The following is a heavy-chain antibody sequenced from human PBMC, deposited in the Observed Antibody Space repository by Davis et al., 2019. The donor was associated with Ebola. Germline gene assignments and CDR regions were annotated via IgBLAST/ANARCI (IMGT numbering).Heavy chain of an antibody. CDR2: IYYSGST. J-gene: IGHJ4*02. V-gene: IGHV4-59*12. CDR3: ARGALIAAAGTGKDFDY. Sequence: SETLSLTCTVSGGSISSYYWSWIRQPPGKGLEWIGYIYYSGSTNYNPSLKSRLTISVDTSKNQFSLKLSSVTAADTAVYYCARGALIAAAGTGKDFDYWGQGTLVTVSS. D-gene: IGHD6-13*01. CDR1: GGSISSYY.